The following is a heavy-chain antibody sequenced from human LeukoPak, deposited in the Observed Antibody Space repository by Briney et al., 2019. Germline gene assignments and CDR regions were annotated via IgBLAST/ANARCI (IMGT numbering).Heavy chain of an antibody. Sequence: GGSLRHSCAASGFTFSSYEMNWVRPAPGKGLEWVSYISSSGSTIYYADSVKGRFTISRDNAKNSLYLQMNSLRAEDTAVYYCAELGITMIGGVWGKGTTVTISS. CDR3: AELGITMIGGV. J-gene: IGHJ6*04. D-gene: IGHD3-10*02. CDR2: ISSSGSTI. V-gene: IGHV3-48*03. CDR1: GFTFSSYE.